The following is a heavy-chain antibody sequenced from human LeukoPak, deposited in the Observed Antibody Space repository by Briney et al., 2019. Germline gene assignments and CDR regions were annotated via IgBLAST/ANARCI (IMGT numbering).Heavy chain of an antibody. V-gene: IGHV3-30-3*01. CDR1: GFTFSSYA. D-gene: IGHD3-3*01. CDR3: ARDEDDYDFWSGYYTAGY. CDR2: ISYDGSNI. Sequence: GGSLRLSCAASGFTFSSYAMHWVRQAPGKGLEWVAVISYDGSNIYYADSVKGRFTISRDNSKNTLYLQMNSLRAEDTAVYYCARDEDDYDFWSGYYTAGYWGQGTLVTVSS. J-gene: IGHJ4*02.